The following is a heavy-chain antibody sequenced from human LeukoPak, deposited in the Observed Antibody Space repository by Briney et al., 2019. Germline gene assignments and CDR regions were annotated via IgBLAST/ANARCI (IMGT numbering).Heavy chain of an antibody. CDR2: IGGSGGNT. CDR1: GFTFSSYG. V-gene: IGHV3-23*01. J-gene: IGHJ4*02. D-gene: IGHD6-13*01. CDR3: AKTRPLDSSSWSHGDY. Sequence: GGSLRLSCAASGFTFSSYGMHWVRQAPGKGLEWVSVIGGSGGNTYYADSVKGRFTISRDNSKNTLYLQMNSLRAEDTAVYYCAKTRPLDSSSWSHGDYWGQGTLVTVSS.